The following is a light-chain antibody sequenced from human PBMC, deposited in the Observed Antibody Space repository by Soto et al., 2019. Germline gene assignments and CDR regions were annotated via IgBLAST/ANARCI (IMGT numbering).Light chain of an antibody. V-gene: IGKV3-20*01. CDR2: GAS. CDR1: ESVSDNY. CDR3: QQYGSSPLT. J-gene: IGKJ4*01. Sequence: ELVLTQSPGTLSLSPGERDTLSCRASESVSDNYLAWYQQRSGQAPRLVIYGASSRASAVPDRFSGSGSGADFTLTISRLEPEDFAVYYCQQYGSSPLTFGGGTKVDIK.